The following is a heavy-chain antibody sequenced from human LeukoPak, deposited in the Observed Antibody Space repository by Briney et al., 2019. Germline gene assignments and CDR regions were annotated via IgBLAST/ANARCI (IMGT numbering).Heavy chain of an antibody. CDR2: IKQDGSEK. D-gene: IGHD5-24*01. CDR3: ARVPLGDGYPYYFDY. V-gene: IGHV3-7*01. J-gene: IGHJ4*02. CDR1: GFTFSSYW. Sequence: GGSLRLSCAASGFTFSSYWMSWVRQAPGKGLEWVANIKQDGSEKYYVDSVKGRFTISRDNAKNSLYLQMNSLRAEDTAVYYCARVPLGDGYPYYFDYWGQGTLVTVSS.